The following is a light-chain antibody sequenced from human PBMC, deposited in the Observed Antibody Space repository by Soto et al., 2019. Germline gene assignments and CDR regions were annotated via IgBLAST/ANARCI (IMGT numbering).Light chain of an antibody. CDR3: LPDYNYPRT. V-gene: IGKV1-6*01. Sequence: AIQMTQSLSSLSTSVGDRVTITCRASQGIGTDLGWFQQKPGRAPKLLIYAASTLEGGVPSRFSGSGSGTDFTLTISSLQPEDFATYYCLPDYNYPRTFGQGTKVDI. J-gene: IGKJ1*01. CDR2: AAS. CDR1: QGIGTD.